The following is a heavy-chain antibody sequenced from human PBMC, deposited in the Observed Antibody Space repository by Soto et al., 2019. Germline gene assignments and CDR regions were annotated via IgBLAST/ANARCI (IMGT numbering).Heavy chain of an antibody. Sequence: SETLSLTCTVSGGSINSAGYYWSWLRQHPGQGLEWIGNIYYSGSTDYKPSLKSRVTISIDTSKNHFSLNLSSVTAADTAVYYCARVQTIFGIITVFDYWGQGTLGHRLL. D-gene: IGHD3-3*01. J-gene: IGHJ4*02. V-gene: IGHV4-31*03. CDR3: ARVQTIFGIITVFDY. CDR1: GGSINSAGYY. CDR2: IYYSGST.